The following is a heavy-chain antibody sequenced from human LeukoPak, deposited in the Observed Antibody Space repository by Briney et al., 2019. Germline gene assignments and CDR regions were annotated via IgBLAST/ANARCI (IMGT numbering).Heavy chain of an antibody. V-gene: IGHV3-23*01. J-gene: IGHJ3*02. CDR1: GFTFSSYA. CDR3: AKGRYYHDNSDAFEI. CDR2: ISGSGGST. Sequence: PGGSLRLSCAASGFTFSSYAISWVRQAPGKVLEWVSAISGSGGSTYYTDSVKGRFTISRDNSKNTLYLQMNSLRAEDTAVYQCAKGRYYHDNSDAFEIWGQGTMVTVSS. D-gene: IGHD3-22*01.